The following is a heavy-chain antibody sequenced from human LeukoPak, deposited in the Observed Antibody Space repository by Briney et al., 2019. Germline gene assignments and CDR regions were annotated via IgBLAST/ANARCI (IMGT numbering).Heavy chain of an antibody. Sequence: SETLSLTCTVSGGSISSYYWSCFRQPAGKGLEWIGRIYTSGSTNYNPSLKSRVTMSVDTSKNEFSLKLSSVTAADTAVYYCASGGGRGYSGYHPFNFDYWGQGTLVTVSS. J-gene: IGHJ4*02. CDR1: GGSISSYY. CDR3: ASGGGRGYSGYHPFNFDY. CDR2: IYTSGST. D-gene: IGHD5-12*01. V-gene: IGHV4-4*07.